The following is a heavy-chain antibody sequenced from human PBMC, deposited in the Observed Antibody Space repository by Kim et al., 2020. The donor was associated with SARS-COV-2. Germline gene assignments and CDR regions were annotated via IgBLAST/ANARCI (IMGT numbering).Heavy chain of an antibody. V-gene: IGHV4-30-2*01. CDR2: IYYSGST. CDR3: ARGDGSVSPYGMDV. D-gene: IGHD3-10*01. CDR1: GGSISSGGYS. Sequence: SETLSLTCAVSGGSISSGGYSWSWIRQPPGKGLEWIGYIYYSGSTYYNPSLKSRVTISVDRSKNQFSLKLSSVTAADTAGYYCARGDGSVSPYGMDVWGHGTTVTVSS. J-gene: IGHJ6*02.